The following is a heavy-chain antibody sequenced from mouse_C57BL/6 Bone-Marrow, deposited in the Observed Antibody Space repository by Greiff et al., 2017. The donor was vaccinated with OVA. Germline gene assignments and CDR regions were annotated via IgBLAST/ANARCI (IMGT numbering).Heavy chain of an antibody. V-gene: IGHV1-82*01. Sequence: QVQLQQSGPELVKPRASVKISCKASGYAFSSSWMNWVKQRPGKGLEWIGRIYPGDGDTNYNGKFKGKATLTADKSSSTAYMQLSSLTSEDSAVYFCARQLRLPTFDYWGQGTTLTVSS. J-gene: IGHJ2*01. CDR1: GYAFSSSW. D-gene: IGHD3-2*02. CDR3: ARQLRLPTFDY. CDR2: IYPGDGDT.